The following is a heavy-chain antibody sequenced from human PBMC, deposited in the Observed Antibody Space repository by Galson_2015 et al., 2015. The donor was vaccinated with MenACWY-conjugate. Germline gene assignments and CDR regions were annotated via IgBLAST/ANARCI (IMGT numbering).Heavy chain of an antibody. J-gene: IGHJ4*02. CDR1: GFNFNNAW. CDR3: TRENDWNFWD. D-gene: IGHD1-7*01. Sequence: SLRLSCAASGFNFNNAWMSWVRRAPGQGLEWIARIKSKSYDETTEYAAPVEGRFTISRDDSRNTLYLQMNSLKTEDTAVYYRTRENDWNFWDWGQGTLVTVSS. V-gene: IGHV3-15*01. CDR2: IKSKSYDETT.